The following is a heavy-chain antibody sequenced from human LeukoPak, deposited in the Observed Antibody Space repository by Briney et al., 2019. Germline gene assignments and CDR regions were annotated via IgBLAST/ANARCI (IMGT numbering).Heavy chain of an antibody. CDR2: IIPIFGTA. J-gene: IGHJ6*02. CDR3: ARSRGGYSNYYYYGMDV. CDR1: GDSFRNSA. V-gene: IGHV1-69*01. D-gene: IGHD5-18*01. Sequence: VASVKVSCKASGDSFRNSAISWVRQAPGQGLEWMGGIIPIFGTANYAQKFQGRVTITADESTSTAYMELSSLRSEDTAVYYCARSRGGYSNYYYYGMDVWGQGTTVTVSS.